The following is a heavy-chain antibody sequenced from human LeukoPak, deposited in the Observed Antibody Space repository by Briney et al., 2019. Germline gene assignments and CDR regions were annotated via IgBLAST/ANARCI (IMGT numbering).Heavy chain of an antibody. CDR3: AREIALGYCSSTSCPDAFDI. D-gene: IGHD2-2*01. V-gene: IGHV1-46*01. J-gene: IGHJ3*02. CDR1: GYTFTSYY. Sequence: ASVKVSCKASGYTFTSYYMHWMRQAPGQGLEWMGIINPSGGSTSYAQKFQGRVTMTRDTSTSTVYMELSSLRSEDTAVYYCAREIALGYCSSTSCPDAFDIWGQGTMVTVSS. CDR2: INPSGGST.